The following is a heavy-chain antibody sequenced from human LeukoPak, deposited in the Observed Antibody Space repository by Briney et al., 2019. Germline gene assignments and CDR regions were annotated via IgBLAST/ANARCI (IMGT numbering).Heavy chain of an antibody. Sequence: GGSLRLSCAASGFSFTTYWMSWVRQAPGKGLEWVANINQDGTEKYYVDSVKGRFTISRDNAKNSLYLQMNSLRVEDTAVYYCARDRGPITMIADYWGQGTLVTVSS. J-gene: IGHJ4*02. CDR1: GFSFTTYW. CDR2: INQDGTEK. V-gene: IGHV3-7*01. D-gene: IGHD3-22*01. CDR3: ARDRGPITMIADY.